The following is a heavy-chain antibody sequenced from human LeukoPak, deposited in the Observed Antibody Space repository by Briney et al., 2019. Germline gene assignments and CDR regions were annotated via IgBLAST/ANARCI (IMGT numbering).Heavy chain of an antibody. Sequence: SVKVSCKASGGTFSSYAISWVRQAPGQGLEWMGGIIPIFGTANYAQKFQGRVTITADKSTSTAYMELSSLRAEDTAVYYCASGGVFAGSGSFDYWGQGTLVTVSS. CDR2: IIPIFGTA. V-gene: IGHV1-69*06. CDR3: ASGGVFAGSGSFDY. J-gene: IGHJ4*02. D-gene: IGHD3-10*01. CDR1: GGTFSSYA.